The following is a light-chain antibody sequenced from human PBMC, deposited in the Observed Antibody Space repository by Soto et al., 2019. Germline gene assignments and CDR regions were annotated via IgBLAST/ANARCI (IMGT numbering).Light chain of an antibody. V-gene: IGLV2-23*03. CDR2: EGS. CDR1: SSDVGSYNL. J-gene: IGLJ1*01. CDR3: CSYAGSSTFAYV. Sequence: QSALTQSASGSGSPGQSITISCTGTSSDVGSYNLVSWYQQHPGKAPKLMIYEGSKRPSGVSNRFSGSKSGNTASLTISGLQAEDEADYYCCSYAGSSTFAYVFGTGTKVTVL.